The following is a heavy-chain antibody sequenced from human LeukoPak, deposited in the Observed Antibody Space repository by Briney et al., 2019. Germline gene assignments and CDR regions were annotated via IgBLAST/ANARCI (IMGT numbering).Heavy chain of an antibody. CDR3: ARLYCSSTSCHLEGYYYYGMDV. Sequence: ASVKVSCKASGYTFTGYYMRWVRQAPGQGLEWMGWINPNSGGTNYAQKFQGRVTMTRDTSISTAYMELSRLRSDDTAVYYCARLYCSSTSCHLEGYYYYGMDVWGQGTTVTVSS. CDR2: INPNSGGT. J-gene: IGHJ6*02. CDR1: GYTFTGYY. D-gene: IGHD2-2*01. V-gene: IGHV1-2*02.